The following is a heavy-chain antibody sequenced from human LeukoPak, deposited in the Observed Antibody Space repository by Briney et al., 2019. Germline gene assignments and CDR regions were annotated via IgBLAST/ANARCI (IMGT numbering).Heavy chain of an antibody. V-gene: IGHV4-39*07. Sequence: PSETLSLTCTVSGGSISNYYWGWIRQAPGKGLEWIGSIYYSGNTYYNSSLKSRVTISLDTSKNQFSLNLFSVTAADTAMYYCTRANGYGLDYWGQGTLVTVSS. CDR2: IYYSGNT. CDR3: TRANGYGLDY. CDR1: GGSISNYY. J-gene: IGHJ4*02. D-gene: IGHD3-16*01.